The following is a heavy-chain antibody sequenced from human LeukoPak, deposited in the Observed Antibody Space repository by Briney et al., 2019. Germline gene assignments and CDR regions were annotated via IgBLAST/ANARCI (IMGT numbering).Heavy chain of an antibody. Sequence: WESLKISCKGSGYSFTSYWIGWVRQMPGKGLEGMGIIYPGYSDTIYSPSFQDQVTISADKSISTAYLQWRSLKASDTAMYYCATSYGSGSFSAFDPRGQGTLVTVSS. CDR3: ATSYGSGSFSAFDP. J-gene: IGHJ5*02. D-gene: IGHD3-10*01. CDR2: IYPGYSDT. CDR1: GYSFTSYW. V-gene: IGHV5-51*01.